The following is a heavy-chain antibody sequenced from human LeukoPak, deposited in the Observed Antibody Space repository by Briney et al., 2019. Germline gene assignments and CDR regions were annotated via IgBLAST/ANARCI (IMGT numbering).Heavy chain of an antibody. CDR1: GFAFSRYS. CDR2: ISYSGPHM. D-gene: IGHD6-19*01. J-gene: IGHJ4*02. Sequence: GGSLRLSCAASGFAFSRYSMNWVRQAPGKGLEWVSSISYSGPHMFYADSVKGRFTISRDNAKNSLYLQMNSVRVEDTAFYYCAKDNRRHYTSGPNPDSLHWGQGALVTVSS. CDR3: AKDNRRHYTSGPNPDSLH. V-gene: IGHV3-21*04.